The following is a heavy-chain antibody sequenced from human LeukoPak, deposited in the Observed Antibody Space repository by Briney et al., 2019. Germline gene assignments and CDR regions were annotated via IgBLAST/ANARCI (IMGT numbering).Heavy chain of an antibody. D-gene: IGHD6-13*01. CDR2: IYYCGST. CDR1: GGSISSYY. V-gene: IGHV4-59*08. CDR3: ARHRVQQQLVPCYFDY. Sequence: SETLSLTCTVSGGSISSYYWSWLRQPPGKGLEWIGYIYYCGSTNYNPSLKSRVTISVDTSKNQFSLKLSSVTAADTAVYYCARHRVQQQLVPCYFDYWGQGTLVTVSS. J-gene: IGHJ4*02.